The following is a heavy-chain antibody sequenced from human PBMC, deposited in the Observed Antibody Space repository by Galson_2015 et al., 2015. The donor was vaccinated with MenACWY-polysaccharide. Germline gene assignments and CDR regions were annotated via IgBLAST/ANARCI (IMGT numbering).Heavy chain of an antibody. CDR2: VSASGGST. Sequence: SLRLSCAASGFTFSSYAVSWVRQAPGKGLEWVSGVSASGGSTVYTDSAKGRFTMSRDNSKRSLYLQMDSLRAEDTAVYYCAKDTGPGEYAYSWGTFDIWGHGTTVTVS. CDR1: GFTFSSYA. J-gene: IGHJ3*02. D-gene: IGHD3-10*01. CDR3: AKDTGPGEYAYSWGTFDI. V-gene: IGHV3-23*01.